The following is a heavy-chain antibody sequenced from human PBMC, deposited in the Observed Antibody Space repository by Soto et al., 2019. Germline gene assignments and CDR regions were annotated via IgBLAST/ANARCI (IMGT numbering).Heavy chain of an antibody. J-gene: IGHJ1*01. CDR3: VRESCVGGWCKGYFQE. D-gene: IGHD2-21*01. V-gene: IGHV3-7*05. CDR2: LNQDGSQK. CDR1: GFTFSARW. Sequence: EVQLVASGGDLVQPGGSLRISCAASGFTFSARWLTWVRQAPGKGLEYVATLNQDGSQKYYVDSVKGRFTISRDNARNSLYLQMNSLRVEDTAVYFCVRESCVGGWCKGYFQEWGQGTRVTVSS.